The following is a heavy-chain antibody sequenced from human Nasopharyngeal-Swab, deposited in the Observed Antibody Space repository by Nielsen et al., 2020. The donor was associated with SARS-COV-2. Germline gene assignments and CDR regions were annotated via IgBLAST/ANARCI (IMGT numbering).Heavy chain of an antibody. CDR3: AREEIVATYYFDF. J-gene: IGHJ4*02. V-gene: IGHV4-34*01. CDR1: GGSFSGFY. CDR2: INHSGST. Sequence: SETLSLTCAVYGGSFSGFYWSWIRQSPEKGLGWIGEINHSGSTNYNPSLKSRVTMSVDTSKNQFSLKVNSVTAADTAVYYCAREEIVATYYFDFWGRGTPVTVSS. D-gene: IGHD5-12*01.